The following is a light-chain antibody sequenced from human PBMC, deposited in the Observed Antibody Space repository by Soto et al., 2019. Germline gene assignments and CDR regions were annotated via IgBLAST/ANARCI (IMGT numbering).Light chain of an antibody. CDR2: RAS. CDR1: QSLVGRY. CDR3: QQYGDSLTWT. V-gene: IGKV3-20*01. J-gene: IGKJ1*01. Sequence: EIVLTQSPGTLSLSPGDRATLSCRASQSLVGRYLAWYQQKSGQAARLLIFRASSRATGIPERFSGGGSGTDFTLTISRLEPEDFAVYYCQQYGDSLTWTFGQGTKVEIK.